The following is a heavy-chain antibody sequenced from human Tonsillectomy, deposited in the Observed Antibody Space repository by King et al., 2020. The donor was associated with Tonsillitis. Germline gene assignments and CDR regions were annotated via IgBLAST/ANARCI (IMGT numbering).Heavy chain of an antibody. Sequence: GQLVQSGAEVEKPGASLRVSCKASGYTFSDYYLHWVRQAPGQGLEWMGWISPRTGTTNFARKFQGRVTMTRDMSITTVHMELKSLTSDDTAKYYCARVAGSKTGWYYFNYWGQGTLVTVSS. CDR2: ISPRTGTT. CDR1: GYTFSDYY. J-gene: IGHJ4*02. CDR3: ARVAGSKTGWYYFNY. D-gene: IGHD6-19*01. V-gene: IGHV1-2*02.